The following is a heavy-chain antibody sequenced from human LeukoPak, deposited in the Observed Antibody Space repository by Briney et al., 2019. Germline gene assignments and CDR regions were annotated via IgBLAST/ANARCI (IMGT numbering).Heavy chain of an antibody. CDR1: GGSINNYY. V-gene: IGHV4-59*01. J-gene: IGHJ6*03. Sequence: SETLSLTCTVSGGSINNYYWSWIRQPPGKGLEWIGYIHYSGSTNYNPSLKSRVTISVDTSKNQFSLKLSSVTAADTAVYYCARETSQKGAHYMDVWGKGTTVTISS. CDR2: IHYSGST. CDR3: ARETSQKGAHYMDV. D-gene: IGHD3-16*01.